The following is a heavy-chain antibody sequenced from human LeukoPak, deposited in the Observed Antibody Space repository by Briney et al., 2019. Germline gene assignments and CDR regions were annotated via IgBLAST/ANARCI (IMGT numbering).Heavy chain of an antibody. D-gene: IGHD3-16*01. J-gene: IGHJ5*02. Sequence: PGRSLRLSCAASGFTLSNHAMHWVRQAPGKGLAWVTVISYDGSNKYFADSVKGRFTVSRDNSKNTVYLQMNSLGAEDTAVYYCARDAGGVVPTAPVDPWGQGTLVTVSS. CDR1: GFTLSNHA. CDR2: ISYDGSNK. V-gene: IGHV3-30-3*01. CDR3: ARDAGGVVPTAPVDP.